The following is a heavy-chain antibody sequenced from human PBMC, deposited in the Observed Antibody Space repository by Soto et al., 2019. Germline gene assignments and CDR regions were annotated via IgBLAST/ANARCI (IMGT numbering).Heavy chain of an antibody. V-gene: IGHV4-39*01. CDR1: GSSINSSGYY. CDR3: ARLPSRHLVDY. CDR2: MFYGVST. D-gene: IGHD3-3*02. Sequence: PSETLSVNCAFSGSSINSSGYYWGWIRQPPGKGLEWIGSMFYGVSTYYNPSLKSRVTVSVDTSKNQFSLNLRSVTAADTAVYYCARLPSRHLVDYWGQGTLVPVSS. J-gene: IGHJ4*02.